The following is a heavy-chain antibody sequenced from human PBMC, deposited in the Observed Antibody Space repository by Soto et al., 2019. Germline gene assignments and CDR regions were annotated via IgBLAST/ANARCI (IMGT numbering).Heavy chain of an antibody. Sequence: EVQLVESGGGLVQPGGSLRLSCAVSGFTVSSNYMNWVRQAPGKGLEWVSIIYGNNSTYYADSVKGRFTISRDISRNTLFLQMNRLRVEDTAVYYCARDLGYYDSSNYYYPAGAFDIWGQGTMVTVSS. D-gene: IGHD3-22*01. CDR3: ARDLGYYDSSNYYYPAGAFDI. J-gene: IGHJ3*02. V-gene: IGHV3-66*01. CDR2: IYGNNST. CDR1: GFTVSSNY.